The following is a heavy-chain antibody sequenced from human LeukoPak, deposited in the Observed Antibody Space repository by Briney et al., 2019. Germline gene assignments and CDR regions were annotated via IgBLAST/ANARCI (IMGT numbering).Heavy chain of an antibody. D-gene: IGHD3-16*01. CDR1: GFTFTSSA. Sequence: SVKVSCKASGFTFTSSAMQWVRQARGQRLEWIGWIVVGSGNTDYAQKFQERVTITRDMSTSTAYMELSSLRSEDTAVYYCAAETSYVWGSSDFDYWGQGTLVTVSS. CDR3: AAETSYVWGSSDFDY. V-gene: IGHV1-58*02. J-gene: IGHJ4*02. CDR2: IVVGSGNT.